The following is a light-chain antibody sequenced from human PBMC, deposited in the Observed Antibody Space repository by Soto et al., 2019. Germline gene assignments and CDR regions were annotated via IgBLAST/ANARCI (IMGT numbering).Light chain of an antibody. CDR3: QQYNNWPRT. CDR2: GAF. CDR1: QSVSSN. V-gene: IGKV3-15*01. Sequence: EIVMTQSPATLSVSPGERATLSCRASQSVSSNLAWYQQKPGQAPRLLMYGAFTRAPGIPGRFSGSGSGTEFSLTIFSLQSEDFAVYYCQQYNNWPRTFGQGTKVEVK. J-gene: IGKJ1*01.